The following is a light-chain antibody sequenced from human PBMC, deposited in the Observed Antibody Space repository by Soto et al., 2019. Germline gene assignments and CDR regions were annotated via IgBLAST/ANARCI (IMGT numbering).Light chain of an antibody. CDR2: KNN. Sequence: QSVLTQPPSASGTPGQRVTISCSGSSSNIGNNDVYWYQQFPGTAPKLVVYKNNQRPSGVPDRFSGSKSGTSASLAISGLRSEDAADYYCAAWDDSLGEVFGTGTKLTVL. V-gene: IGLV1-47*01. J-gene: IGLJ1*01. CDR1: SSNIGNND. CDR3: AAWDDSLGEV.